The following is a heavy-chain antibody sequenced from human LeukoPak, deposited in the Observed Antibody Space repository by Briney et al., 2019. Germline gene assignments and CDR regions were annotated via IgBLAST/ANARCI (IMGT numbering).Heavy chain of an antibody. J-gene: IGHJ3*02. CDR1: GGSISSQY. D-gene: IGHD2-2*01. V-gene: IGHV4-4*07. Sequence: SETLSLTCTVSGGSISSQYWSWIRQPAGKGLEWIGRIYASGSTNYNPSLKSRVTMSVDTSKNQFSLKLSSVTAADTAVYYCARAPARLFDAFDIWGQGTMVTVSS. CDR2: IYASGST. CDR3: ARAPARLFDAFDI.